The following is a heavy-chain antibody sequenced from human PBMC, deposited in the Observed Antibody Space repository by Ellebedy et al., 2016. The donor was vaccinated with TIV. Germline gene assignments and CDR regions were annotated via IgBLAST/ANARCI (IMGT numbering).Heavy chain of an antibody. CDR2: FYYGENT. D-gene: IGHD4-17*01. Sequence: MPSETLSLTCTVSGFSISSAYYWGWIRQPPGKGLEWIGSFYYGENTYYNPSLKSRVTISADTSKNQFSLKLSSVTAADTAVYYCARDSDGDYTSFDLWGRGALVIVSS. V-gene: IGHV4-38-2*02. J-gene: IGHJ2*01. CDR3: ARDSDGDYTSFDL. CDR1: GFSISSAYY.